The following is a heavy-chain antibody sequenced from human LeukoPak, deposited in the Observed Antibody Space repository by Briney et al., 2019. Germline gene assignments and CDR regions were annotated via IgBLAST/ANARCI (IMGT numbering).Heavy chain of an antibody. CDR3: TSSTSDY. V-gene: IGHV3-30*03. J-gene: IGHJ4*02. CDR2: ISYDGSNK. Sequence: GRSLRLSCAASGFTFSSYGMHWVRQAPGKGLEWVAVISYDGSNKYYADSVKGRFTISRDNSKNTLYLQMNSLRAGDTAVYYCTSSTSDYWGQGTLVTVSS. CDR1: GFTFSSYG.